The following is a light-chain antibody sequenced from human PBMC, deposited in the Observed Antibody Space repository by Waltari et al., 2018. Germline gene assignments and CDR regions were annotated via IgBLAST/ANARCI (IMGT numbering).Light chain of an antibody. CDR2: DVS. CDR1: SGDVGAHNS. Sequence: QSVLTQSASVSGSPGQSITISCTGTSGDVGAHNSVSWYQQHPGKAPQLIIYDVSKRPSGVSNRISASTSGNSSFLTISGLQAEDEAHYYCNSYTSSTNVVFGGGTKLTVL. V-gene: IGLV2-14*03. J-gene: IGLJ2*01. CDR3: NSYTSSTNVV.